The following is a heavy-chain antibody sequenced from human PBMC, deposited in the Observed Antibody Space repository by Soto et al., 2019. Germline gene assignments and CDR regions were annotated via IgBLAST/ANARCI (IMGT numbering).Heavy chain of an antibody. V-gene: IGHV4-59*12. CDR1: GGSISSYY. Sequence: PSETLSLTCTVSGGSISSYYFSWIRQHPEKGLEWIAYIYHSGSTNYNPSLKSRIIISADTSKNQFSLKLTSVTAADTAVYYCVRGGIAGNWFDPWGQGTLVTVSS. D-gene: IGHD6-13*01. J-gene: IGHJ5*02. CDR3: VRGGIAGNWFDP. CDR2: IYHSGST.